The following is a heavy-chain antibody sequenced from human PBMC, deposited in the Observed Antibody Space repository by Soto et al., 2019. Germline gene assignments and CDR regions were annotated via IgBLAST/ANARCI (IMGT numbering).Heavy chain of an antibody. V-gene: IGHV6-1*01. Sequence: SQTLSRTCVISGDSVATNSAAWNWIRQSPSRGLEWLGRAYYRSKWYIDYAETVKSRMTINPDTSKNQLSLQLNSVTPEDTAVYYCVRDLHQTPGVIRHIDXWGQRTLVTVSS. CDR3: VRDLHQTPGVIRHIDX. CDR1: GDSVATNSAA. D-gene: IGHD2-8*01. CDR2: AYYRSKWYI. J-gene: IGHJ4*02.